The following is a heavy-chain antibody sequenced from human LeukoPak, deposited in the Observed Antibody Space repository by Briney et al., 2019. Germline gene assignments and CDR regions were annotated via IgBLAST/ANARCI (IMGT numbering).Heavy chain of an antibody. CDR3: ARGFRGTDYDFWSGRGAFDI. J-gene: IGHJ3*02. D-gene: IGHD3-3*01. V-gene: IGHV1-8*03. Sequence: ASVKVSCKASGGTFSSYDINWVRQATGQGLEWMGWMNPNSGNTGYAQKFQGRVTITRNTSISTAYMELSSLRSEDTAVYYCARGFRGTDYDFWSGRGAFDIWGQGTMVTVSS. CDR1: GGTFSSYD. CDR2: MNPNSGNT.